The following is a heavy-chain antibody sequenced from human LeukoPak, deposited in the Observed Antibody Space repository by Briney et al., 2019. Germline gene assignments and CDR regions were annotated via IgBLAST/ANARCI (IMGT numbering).Heavy chain of an antibody. D-gene: IGHD6-25*01. CDR2: IKQDGSEK. CDR3: AGAPGPGYSSERYYYYYGMDV. CDR1: GFTFSSYW. J-gene: IGHJ6*02. Sequence: GGSLRLSCAASGFTFSSYWMSWVRQAPGKGLEWVANIKQDGSEKYYVDSVKGLFTISRDNAKNSLYLQMNSLRAEDTAVYYCAGAPGPGYSSERYYYYYGMDVWGQGTTVTVSS. V-gene: IGHV3-7*01.